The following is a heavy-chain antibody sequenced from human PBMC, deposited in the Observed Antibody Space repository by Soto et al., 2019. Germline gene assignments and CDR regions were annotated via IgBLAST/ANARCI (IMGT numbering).Heavy chain of an antibody. CDR2: ISGSSSTI. D-gene: IGHD3-10*01. V-gene: IGHV3-48*01. Sequence: GGSLRLSCAASGFTFSSYSMNWVRQAPGKGLEWVSYISGSSSTIYYADSVKGRFTISRDNAKNSLYLQMNSLRAEDTAVYYCARDTGVWFGVKSHYYYYYMDVWGKGTTVTVSS. J-gene: IGHJ6*03. CDR1: GFTFSSYS. CDR3: ARDTGVWFGVKSHYYYYYMDV.